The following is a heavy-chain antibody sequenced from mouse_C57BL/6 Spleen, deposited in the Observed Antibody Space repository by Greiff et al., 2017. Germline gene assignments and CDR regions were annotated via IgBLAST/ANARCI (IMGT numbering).Heavy chain of an antibody. CDR2: IIPSNGGT. D-gene: IGHD2-5*01. Sequence: QVQLQQPGTELVKPGASVKLSCKASGYTFTSYWMHCVKQRLGQGLVWIGNIIPSNGGTNYNEKFKSKATLTVDQSSSTAYMQLSSLTSEDSAVYYCARGGTYYSNYDYWGQGTTLTVSS. CDR1: GYTFTSYW. V-gene: IGHV1-53*01. CDR3: ARGGTYYSNYDY. J-gene: IGHJ2*01.